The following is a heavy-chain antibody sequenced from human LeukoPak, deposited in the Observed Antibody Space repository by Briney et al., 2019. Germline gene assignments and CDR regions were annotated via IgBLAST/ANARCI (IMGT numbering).Heavy chain of an antibody. CDR1: GFIVSENY. CDR3: VRDRWPGLGDF. D-gene: IGHD6-19*01. Sequence: GGSLRLSCAASGFIVSENYMSWVRQAPGKGLERVSTVYSGGLTFYADPVKGRFTISRDNSKNTLYLQMSSLRAEDTAVYYCVRDRWPGLGDFWGQGTTVTVSS. V-gene: IGHV3-66*01. CDR2: VYSGGLT. J-gene: IGHJ6*02.